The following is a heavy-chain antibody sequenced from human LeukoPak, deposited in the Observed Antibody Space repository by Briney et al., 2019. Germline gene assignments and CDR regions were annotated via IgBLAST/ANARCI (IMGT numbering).Heavy chain of an antibody. Sequence: GGSLRLSCAVSGFTFSDYYMIWIRQAPGKGLEWVSYISSSSSYTNYADSVKGRFTISRDNAKNSLYLQINSLGAEDTAVYYCARDISTYGSGSSQFDYWGQGTLVTVSS. J-gene: IGHJ4*02. V-gene: IGHV3-11*06. CDR1: GFTFSDYY. CDR2: ISSSSSYT. D-gene: IGHD3-10*01. CDR3: ARDISTYGSGSSQFDY.